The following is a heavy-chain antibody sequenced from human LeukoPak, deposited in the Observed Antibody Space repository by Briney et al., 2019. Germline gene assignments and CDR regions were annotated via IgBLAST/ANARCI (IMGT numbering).Heavy chain of an antibody. CDR2: ITNDNYDT. CDR1: GFTFSSHA. J-gene: IGHJ4*02. CDR3: AREGISRKMDFDY. Sequence: GGSLRLSCAASGFTFSSHAMSWVRQAPEKGLEWVSSITNDNYDTFYADSVKGRFTISRDESKSTLYLQMKSLRAEDTAVYYCAREGISRKMDFDYWGQGTLVTVSS. D-gene: IGHD2/OR15-2a*01. V-gene: IGHV3-23*01.